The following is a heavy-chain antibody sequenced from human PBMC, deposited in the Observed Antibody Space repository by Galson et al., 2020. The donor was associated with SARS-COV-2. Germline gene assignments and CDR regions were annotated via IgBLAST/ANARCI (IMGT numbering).Heavy chain of an antibody. CDR3: ARGGPGVADY. CDR2: IYHSGST. J-gene: IGHJ4*02. Sequence: SETLYLTCSVSADSITTYYWNWIRQPPGKGLEWIGYIYHSGSTSYNPSLKSRVTMSVDTSKNQFFLNLNSVTAADTAVYFCARGGPGVADYWGQGTLVTVSS. V-gene: IGHV4-59*01. D-gene: IGHD2-8*01. CDR1: ADSITTYY.